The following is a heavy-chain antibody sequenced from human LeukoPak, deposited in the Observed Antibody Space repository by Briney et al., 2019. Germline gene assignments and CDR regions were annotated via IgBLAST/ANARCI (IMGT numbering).Heavy chain of an antibody. CDR2: ISGSNGNT. D-gene: IGHD1-26*01. CDR1: VYSFTRYG. V-gene: IGHV1-18*01. CDR3: ARAGRGTYYYFDV. J-gene: IGHJ4*02. Sequence: ASVKVSCKISVYSFTRYGLIWVRQAPGQGLEWVGWISGSNGNTKYAQKLQGRVTMTTDTSTSTAYMEVRSLRSEDTAEYYCARAGRGTYYYFDVWGQGTLVTVTS.